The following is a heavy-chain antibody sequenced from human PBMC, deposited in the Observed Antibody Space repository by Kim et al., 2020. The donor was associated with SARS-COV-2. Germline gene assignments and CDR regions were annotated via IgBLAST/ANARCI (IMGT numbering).Heavy chain of an antibody. CDR1: GFTFSSYG. V-gene: IGHV3-33*01. Sequence: GGSLRLSCAASGFTFSSYGMHWVRQAPGKGLEWVAVIWYEGRNKYYADSVTGRFTISRDNSKNTLYLQMNSLRVEDTAVYYCSRVGFTVTASSLTVYYYIDVWGEETTVTVSS. D-gene: IGHD4-4*01. J-gene: IGHJ6*03. CDR3: SRVGFTVTASSLTVYYYIDV. CDR2: IWYEGRNK.